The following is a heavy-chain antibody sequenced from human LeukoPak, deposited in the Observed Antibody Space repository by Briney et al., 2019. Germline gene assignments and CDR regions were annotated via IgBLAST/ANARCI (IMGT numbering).Heavy chain of an antibody. V-gene: IGHV3-30-3*01. CDR2: ISYDGSKK. CDR1: GFTFNSYA. J-gene: IGHJ4*02. CDR3: ARDGRNYYDRSGYYSALAY. D-gene: IGHD3-22*01. Sequence: PGGALRLSCAASGFTFNSYAMHWVRQAAGRGREGVAVISYDGSKKYYADSVKGRFTISRDNSKNTLYLQMNSLRADDTAVYYCARDGRNYYDRSGYYSALAYWGQGTLVTVSS.